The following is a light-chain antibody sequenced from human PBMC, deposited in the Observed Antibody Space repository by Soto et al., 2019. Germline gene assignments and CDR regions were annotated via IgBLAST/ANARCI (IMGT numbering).Light chain of an antibody. Sequence: DIQMTQSPSSLSASVGDRVTITCRASQGISNYLALYQQKPGKVPKLLIYAASTLQSGVPSRFSGSGSGTDFTLTISSLQPEDVATYYCQKYNSAPRLTFGGGTKVDIK. CDR1: QGISNY. J-gene: IGKJ4*01. CDR2: AAS. V-gene: IGKV1-27*01. CDR3: QKYNSAPRLT.